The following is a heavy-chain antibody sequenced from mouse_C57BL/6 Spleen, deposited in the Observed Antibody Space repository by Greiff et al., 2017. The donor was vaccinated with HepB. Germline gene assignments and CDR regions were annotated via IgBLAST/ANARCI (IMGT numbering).Heavy chain of an antibody. CDR2: INPSNGVT. V-gene: IGHV1-53*01. Sequence: QVQLQQSGTELVKPGASVKLSCKASGYTFTSYWMHWVKQRPGQGLEWIGNINPSNGVTNYNEKFKSKATLTVDKSSSTAYMQLSSLTSEDSAVYYCARDGDLYWDFDVWGTGTTVTVSS. J-gene: IGHJ1*03. CDR3: ARDGDLYWDFDV. D-gene: IGHD3-3*01. CDR1: GYTFTSYW.